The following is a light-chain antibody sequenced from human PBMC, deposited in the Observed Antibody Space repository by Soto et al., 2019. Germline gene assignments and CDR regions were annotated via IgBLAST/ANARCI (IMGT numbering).Light chain of an antibody. CDR2: EVT. CDR3: SSYTTTSTLGV. V-gene: IGLV2-14*01. J-gene: IGLJ1*01. Sequence: QSALAQPVSVSGSPGQSITISCTGTSXDVGAYNLVSWYQQYPGKAPKLMVYEVTNRPSGVSNRFSGSKSGNAASLTISGLQAEDEADYYCSSYTTTSTLGVFGTGTKVTVL. CDR1: SXDVGAYNL.